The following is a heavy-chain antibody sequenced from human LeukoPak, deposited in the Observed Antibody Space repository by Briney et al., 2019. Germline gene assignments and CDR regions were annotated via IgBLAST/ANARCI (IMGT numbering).Heavy chain of an antibody. CDR3: AARPPIAVAGPFDF. CDR2: ISGSGDST. V-gene: IGHV3-23*01. D-gene: IGHD6-19*01. Sequence: PGGSLRLSCAASGFTFSTYAMGWVRQPPGQGLEWVSTISGSGDSTYYADSVKGRFTISRDNFNDTLYLQLNSLRAEDTALYYCAARPPIAVAGPFDFWGQGILVTVSS. J-gene: IGHJ4*02. CDR1: GFTFSTYA.